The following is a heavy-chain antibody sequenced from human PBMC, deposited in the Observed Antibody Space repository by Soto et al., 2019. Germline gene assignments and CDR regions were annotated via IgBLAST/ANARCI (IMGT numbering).Heavy chain of an antibody. CDR3: ARDGTGYYRSWFDP. D-gene: IGHD3-9*01. J-gene: IGHJ5*02. CDR2: IYYSGST. CDR1: GCSISIYY. Sequence: PSETLSLTCTVSGCSISIYYWSWVRQPPGKGLEWIGYIYYSGSTNYNPSLKSRVTISVDTSKNQFSLKLSSVTAADTAVYYCARDGTGYYRSWFDPWGQGTLVTVSS. V-gene: IGHV4-59*01.